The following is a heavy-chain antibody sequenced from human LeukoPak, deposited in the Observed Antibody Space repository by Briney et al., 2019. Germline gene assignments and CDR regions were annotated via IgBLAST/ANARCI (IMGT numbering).Heavy chain of an antibody. CDR1: GYTFTSYG. V-gene: IGHV1-8*03. CDR3: ARMAEEGSSFGWFDP. D-gene: IGHD6-6*01. CDR2: MNPNSGNT. J-gene: IGHJ5*02. Sequence: ASVKVSCKASGYTFTSYGISWVRQAPGQGLEWMGWMNPNSGNTGYAQKFQGRVTITRNTSISTAYMELSSLRSEDTAVYYCARMAEEGSSFGWFDPWGQGTLVTVSS.